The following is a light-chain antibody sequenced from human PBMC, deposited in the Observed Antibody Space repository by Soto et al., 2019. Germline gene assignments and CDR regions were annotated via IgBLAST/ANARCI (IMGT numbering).Light chain of an antibody. Sequence: IVLTQSPLSLPVTPGESASISCRSNQSLLYGHGYNYSDWYLQKPGQSPQLLLYLGSTRASGVPDRFSGSGSGTNFTLQISSVEAEYVGIYFCMQALQNPKFGQGTNVDIK. CDR2: LGS. CDR1: QSLLYGHGYNY. CDR3: MQALQNPK. J-gene: IGKJ1*01. V-gene: IGKV2-28*01.